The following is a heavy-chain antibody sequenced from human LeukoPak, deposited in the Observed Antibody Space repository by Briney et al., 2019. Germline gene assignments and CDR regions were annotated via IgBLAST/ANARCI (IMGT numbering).Heavy chain of an antibody. D-gene: IGHD4-11*01. Sequence: GGSLRLSCAASGFTFRSFGRHWVREAPGKGLEWVAVIWYDGSNKYYADSVKGRFTISKDNSKNTLYLQMNSLRAEDTAVYYCAKVTTKGYYYYGMDVWGQGTTVTVSS. V-gene: IGHV3-33*06. CDR3: AKVTTKGYYYYGMDV. CDR1: GFTFRSFG. CDR2: IWYDGSNK. J-gene: IGHJ6*02.